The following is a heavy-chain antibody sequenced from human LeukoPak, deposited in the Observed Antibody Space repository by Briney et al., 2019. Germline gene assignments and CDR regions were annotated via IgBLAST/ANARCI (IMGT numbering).Heavy chain of an antibody. CDR3: ARAGEMATIYYFDY. CDR1: GFTFSSYS. V-gene: IGHV3-21*01. CDR2: ISSSSSYI. Sequence: GGSLRLSCAVSGFTFSSYSMNWVRQAPGKGLEWVSSISSSSSYIYYADSVKGRFTISRDNAKNSLYLQMNSLRAEDTAVYYCARAGEMATIYYFDYWGQGTLVTVSS. J-gene: IGHJ4*02. D-gene: IGHD5-24*01.